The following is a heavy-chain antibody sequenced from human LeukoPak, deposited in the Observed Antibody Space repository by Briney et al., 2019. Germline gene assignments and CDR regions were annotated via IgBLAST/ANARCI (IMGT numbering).Heavy chain of an antibody. CDR3: ARAGYCSSTSCYNGGYYYYMDV. V-gene: IGHV3-21*01. J-gene: IGHJ6*03. CDR2: ISSSSSYI. Sequence: PGGSLRLSCAASGFTFGSYSMNWVRQAPGKGLEWVSSISSSSSYIYYADSVKGRFTISRDNAKNSLYLQMNSLRAEDTAVYYCARAGYCSSTSCYNGGYYYYMDVWGKGTTVTVSS. CDR1: GFTFGSYS. D-gene: IGHD2-2*02.